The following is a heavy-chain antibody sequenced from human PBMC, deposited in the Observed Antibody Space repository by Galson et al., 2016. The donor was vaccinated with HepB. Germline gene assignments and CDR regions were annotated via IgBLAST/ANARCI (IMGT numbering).Heavy chain of an antibody. J-gene: IGHJ4*02. CDR1: GYSFTSYA. Sequence: SVKVSCKASGYSFTSYAFSWVRQAPGQRPEWMGWISGYNGNTKYAQKFQGRVTMTADTWTNTSYMELRSLRSDDTAVYYCARDPTAIHGDNANVGGSDHWGQGTLVTVSS. V-gene: IGHV1-18*01. CDR2: ISGYNGNT. CDR3: ARDPTAIHGDNANVGGSDH. D-gene: IGHD4-17*01.